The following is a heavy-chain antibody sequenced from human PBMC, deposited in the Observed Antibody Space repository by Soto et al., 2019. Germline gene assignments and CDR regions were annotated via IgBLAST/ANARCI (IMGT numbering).Heavy chain of an antibody. CDR2: IYPGDSDT. Sequence: GESLKISCKASGYSFTTYWIGWVRQMPGKGLEWMGIIYPGDSDTRYSPSFQGQVTMSVDKSNNTAYLHWSSLKASDTAMYYCARQGSNGAYYYYGMDVWGQGTTVTVSS. D-gene: IGHD2-8*01. V-gene: IGHV5-51*01. CDR1: GYSFTTYW. J-gene: IGHJ6*02. CDR3: ARQGSNGAYYYYGMDV.